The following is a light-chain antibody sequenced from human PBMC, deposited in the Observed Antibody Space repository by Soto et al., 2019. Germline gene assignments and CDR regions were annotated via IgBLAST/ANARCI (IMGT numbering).Light chain of an antibody. CDR3: TSPSPGSLYV. CDR2: MVS. CDR1: SSDVGNYNY. V-gene: IGLV2-14*01. Sequence: QSALTQPASVSGSPGQSITISCTGTSSDVGNYNYVSWYQQYPGRVPKRLIYMVSNRASGVSNRFSGSKSGNTASLTISGLQAEDEADYFCTSPSPGSLYVFGTGTKVTVL. J-gene: IGLJ1*01.